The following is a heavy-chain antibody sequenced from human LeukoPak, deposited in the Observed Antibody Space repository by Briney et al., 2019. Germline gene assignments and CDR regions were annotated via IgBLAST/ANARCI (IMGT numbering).Heavy chain of an antibody. CDR3: VRVQTLTGMFDY. CDR1: GGSISSYY. Sequence: SETLSLTCTVSGGSISSYYWSWIRQPPGKGLEWIGYIYYSGSTNYNPSLKSRVTISVDTSKNQFSLKLSSVTAADTAVYYCVRVQTLTGMFDYWGQGTLVTVSS. CDR2: IYYSGST. J-gene: IGHJ4*02. V-gene: IGHV4-59*01. D-gene: IGHD3-10*01.